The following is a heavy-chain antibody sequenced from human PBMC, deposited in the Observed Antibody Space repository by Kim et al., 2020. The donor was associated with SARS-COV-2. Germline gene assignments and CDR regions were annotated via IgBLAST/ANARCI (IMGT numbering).Heavy chain of an antibody. Sequence: SETLSLTCTVSGGSISSGDYYWSWIRQPPGKGLEWIGYIYYSGSTYYNPSLKSRVTISVDTSKNQFSLKLSSVTAADTAVYYCARHRVKTVLWVGDPGGWVQPWGQGTLGTVSS. CDR2: IYYSGST. V-gene: IGHV4-30-4*01. J-gene: IGHJ5*02. CDR3: ARHRVKTVLWVGDPGGWVQP. D-gene: IGHD3-10*01. CDR1: GGSISSGDYY.